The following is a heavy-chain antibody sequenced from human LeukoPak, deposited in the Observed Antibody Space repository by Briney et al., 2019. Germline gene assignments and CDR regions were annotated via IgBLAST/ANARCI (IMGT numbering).Heavy chain of an antibody. CDR3: AKPTAVLRFVEWLPVDAFDI. CDR1: GLTFSSHA. D-gene: IGHD3-3*01. J-gene: IGHJ3*02. CDR2: ISGSGGST. Sequence: GGSLTLSCAASGLTFSSHAMSWVRPAPGKGRAGVSAISGSGGSTYYADSVKGRFTICRDNSKNTLYLQMNSLRAKDTAVYYCAKPTAVLRFVEWLPVDAFDIWGQGTMVTVSS. V-gene: IGHV3-23*01.